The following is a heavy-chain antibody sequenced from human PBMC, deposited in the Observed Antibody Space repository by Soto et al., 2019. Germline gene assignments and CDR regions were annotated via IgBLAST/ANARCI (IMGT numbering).Heavy chain of an antibody. D-gene: IGHD2-21*02. J-gene: IGHJ4*02. V-gene: IGHV5-51*01. CDR3: ERAYFHSGHGYVI. Sequence: GESLKISWKGPGHLFNNHWIGWVRQTPGKGLEWMGLIFTRDSETKTSPSFQGHVSFSVDNSINTVYLQWTSLKTTDTGIYFCERAYFHSGHGYVIWGQGTRGTVSP. CDR2: IFTRDSET. CDR1: GHLFNNHW.